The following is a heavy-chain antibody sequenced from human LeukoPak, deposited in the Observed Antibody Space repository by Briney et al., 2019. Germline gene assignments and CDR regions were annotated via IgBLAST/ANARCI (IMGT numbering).Heavy chain of an antibody. D-gene: IGHD3-16*01. Sequence: GGSLRLSCAASGFISSDSWIHWVRHGPGGGLVWVSRLNPDETITNYPDSVKGRFTISRDNAKNSVYLQMHRLRVDDTAVYYCVRHLGGPLDCWGRGTLVTVST. CDR1: GFISSDSW. V-gene: IGHV3-74*01. CDR2: LNPDETIT. J-gene: IGHJ4*02. CDR3: VRHLGGPLDC.